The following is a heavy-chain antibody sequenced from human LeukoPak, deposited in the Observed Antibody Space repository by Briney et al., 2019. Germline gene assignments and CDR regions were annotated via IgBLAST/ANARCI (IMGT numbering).Heavy chain of an antibody. Sequence: ASVKVSCKASGYTFTSYDINWVRQATGQGLEWMGWMNPNSGNTGYAQKFQGRVTMTRNTSISTAYMELNSLRAEDTAVYYCAKFAFLWYFDLWGRGTLVTVSS. V-gene: IGHV1-8*01. CDR2: MNPNSGNT. CDR1: GYTFTSYD. CDR3: AKFAFLWYFDL. J-gene: IGHJ2*01.